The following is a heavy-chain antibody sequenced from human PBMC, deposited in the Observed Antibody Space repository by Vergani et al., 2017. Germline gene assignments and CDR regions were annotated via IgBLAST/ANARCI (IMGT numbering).Heavy chain of an antibody. Sequence: QVQLVQSGAEVKKPGSSVKVSCKASGGTFSSYAISWVRQAPGQGLEWMGRIIPIFGTANYAQKFQGRVTITADESTSTAYMELSSLRSEDTAVYYYARDRNGYYGSGAYYYGMDVWGQGTTVTVSS. CDR1: GGTFSSYA. V-gene: IGHV1-69*13. J-gene: IGHJ6*02. D-gene: IGHD3-10*01. CDR2: IIPIFGTA. CDR3: ARDRNGYYGSGAYYYGMDV.